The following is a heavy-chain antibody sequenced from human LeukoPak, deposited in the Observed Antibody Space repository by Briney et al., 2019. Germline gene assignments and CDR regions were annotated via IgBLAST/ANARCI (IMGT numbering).Heavy chain of an antibody. Sequence: SETLSLTCAVYGGSFSGYYWSWIRQPPGKGLEWIGEINHSGSTNYNPSLKSRVTISVDTSKNQFSLKLSSVTAADTAVYYCARDDYGGVLDYWGQGTLVTVSS. V-gene: IGHV4-34*01. CDR1: GGSFSGYY. J-gene: IGHJ4*02. CDR2: INHSGST. D-gene: IGHD4-23*01. CDR3: ARDDYGGVLDY.